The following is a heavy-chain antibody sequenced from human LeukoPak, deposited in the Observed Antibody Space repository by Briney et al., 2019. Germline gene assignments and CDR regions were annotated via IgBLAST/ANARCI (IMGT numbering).Heavy chain of an antibody. CDR1: GGSFSGYY. Sequence: TSETLSLTCAVYGGSFSGYYWSWIRQPPGKGLEWIGEINHSGSTNYNPSLKSRVTISVDTSKNQFSLKLSSVTAADTAVYYCARAYSSSSYLGYWGQGTLVTVSS. J-gene: IGHJ4*02. CDR2: INHSGST. V-gene: IGHV4-34*01. D-gene: IGHD6-6*01. CDR3: ARAYSSSSYLGY.